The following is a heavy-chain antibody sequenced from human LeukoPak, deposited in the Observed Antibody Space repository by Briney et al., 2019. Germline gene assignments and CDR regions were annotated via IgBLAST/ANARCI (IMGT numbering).Heavy chain of an antibody. J-gene: IGHJ6*03. V-gene: IGHV3-7*01. CDR1: GFTFSSYW. CDR2: INDDGSDA. CDR3: ARDIKNWNYRNYYYYMDV. D-gene: IGHD1-7*01. Sequence: GGSLRLSCAASGFTFSSYWMTWVRQAPGKGLEWVANINDDGSDANYVDSVKGRFTVSRDNAKNSLYLQLNSLRAEDTAVYYCARDIKNWNYRNYYYYMDVWGKGTTVTVSS.